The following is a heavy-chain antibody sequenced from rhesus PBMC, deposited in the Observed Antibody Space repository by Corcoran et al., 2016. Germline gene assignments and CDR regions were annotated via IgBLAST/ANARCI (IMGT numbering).Heavy chain of an antibody. Sequence: QVQLQESGPGLVKPSETLSLTCAVSGGSISSGYGWSWIRQPPGKGREWIGHLYGSIGSTYYNPSLKSRVTISKDTSKNQFSLKLSSVTAADTAVYYCARGVYSSWTSERRYFDIWGQGVLVTVSS. CDR3: ARGVYSSWTSERRYFDI. D-gene: IGHD6-13*01. V-gene: IGHV4S7*01. J-gene: IGHJ5-1*01. CDR2: LYGSIGST. CDR1: GGSISSGYG.